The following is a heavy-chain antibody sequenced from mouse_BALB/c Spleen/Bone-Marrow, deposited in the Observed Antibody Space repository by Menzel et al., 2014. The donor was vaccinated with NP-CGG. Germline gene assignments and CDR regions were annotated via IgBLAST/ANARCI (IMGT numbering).Heavy chain of an antibody. V-gene: IGHV3-2*02. Sequence: EVQLQESGPGLVKPSQSLSLTCTVTGYSITSDYAWNLIRQFPGNKLEWMGYISYSGSTSYNPSLKSRISITRDTSKNQFFLQLSSVTTEDTATYYCARSTATPDYFDYWGQGTTLTVSS. J-gene: IGHJ2*01. CDR2: ISYSGST. CDR3: ARSTATPDYFDY. CDR1: GYSITSDYA. D-gene: IGHD1-2*01.